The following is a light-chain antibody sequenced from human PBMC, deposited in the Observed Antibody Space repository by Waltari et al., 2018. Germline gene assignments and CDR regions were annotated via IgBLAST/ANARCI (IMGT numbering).Light chain of an antibody. CDR2: KAS. V-gene: IGKV1-5*03. CDR3: QQYNSYSLLS. J-gene: IGKJ4*01. CDR1: QSISKW. Sequence: DIQMTQSPSTLSASVGDRVIFSCRASQSISKWLAWYQQKPGKAPKLLIYKASTLESGVPSRFSCSGSGTEFTLTISILQPEDFATYYCQQYNSYSLLSFGGGTKVEIK.